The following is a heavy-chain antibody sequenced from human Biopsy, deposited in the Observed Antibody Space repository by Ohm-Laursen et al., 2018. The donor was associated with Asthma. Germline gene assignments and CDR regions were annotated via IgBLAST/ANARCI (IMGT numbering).Heavy chain of an antibody. CDR3: ARDSYSSGLYDDFES. J-gene: IGHJ4*02. V-gene: IGHV3-11*01. CDR1: GFTFSDYY. D-gene: IGHD6-19*01. Sequence: GSLRLSCSASGFTFSDYYMSWIRQAPGKGLEWISYINGKSNSIGYADSVKGRFTISRDNAKNSLYLQMNSLGAEDTAVYYCARDSYSSGLYDDFESWGQGTLVTVSS. CDR2: INGKSNSI.